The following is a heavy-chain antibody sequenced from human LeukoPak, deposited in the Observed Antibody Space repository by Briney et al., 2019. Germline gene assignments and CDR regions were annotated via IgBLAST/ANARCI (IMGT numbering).Heavy chain of an antibody. J-gene: IGHJ4*02. CDR2: INSDGSST. D-gene: IGHD3-22*01. CDR3: ASRTYYYDSSGLSD. V-gene: IGHV3-74*01. CDR1: GFTFSSYW. Sequence: GGSLRLSCAASGFTFSSYWMHWVRQAPGKGLVWVSRINSDGSSTSYADSVKGRFTISRDSAKNTLYLQMNSLRAEDTAVYYCASRTYYYDSSGLSDWGQGTLVTVSS.